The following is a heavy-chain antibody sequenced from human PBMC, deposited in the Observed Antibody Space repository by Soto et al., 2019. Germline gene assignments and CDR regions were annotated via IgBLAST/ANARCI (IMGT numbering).Heavy chain of an antibody. CDR3: ARVWERTVTTRNYFYGIDV. D-gene: IGHD4-17*01. V-gene: IGHV3-23*01. CDR2: ISGSGDST. CDR1: GFTFYSYA. J-gene: IGHJ6*02. Sequence: GGSLRLSCAASGFTFYSYAMTWVRQAPGKALEWVSTISGSGDSTYYADSVKGRFSISRDNYKNTVSLQMNSLRAENTAVYFCARVWERTVTTRNYFYGIDVWGRGTTVTVSS.